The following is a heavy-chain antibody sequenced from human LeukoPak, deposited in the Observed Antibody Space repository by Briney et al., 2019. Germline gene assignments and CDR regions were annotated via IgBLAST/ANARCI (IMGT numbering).Heavy chain of an antibody. V-gene: IGHV4-61*01. D-gene: IGHD6-19*01. J-gene: IGHJ4*02. CDR1: GGSVSSGSYY. CDR3: ASSSAWYTPFDY. Sequence: PSETLSLTCTVSGGSVSSGSYYWSWIRQPPGKGLEWIGSIHYSGTTNYNPSLKSRVTISVDTSKYQFSLKLSSVTAADTAAFYCASSSAWYTPFDYWGQGTLVTVSS. CDR2: IHYSGTT.